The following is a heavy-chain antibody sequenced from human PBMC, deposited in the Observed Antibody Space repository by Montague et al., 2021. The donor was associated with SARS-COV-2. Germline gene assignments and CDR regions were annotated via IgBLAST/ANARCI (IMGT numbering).Heavy chain of an antibody. Sequence: SETLSLTCTASGDSMNNYYCSWIRQPLGKGLEWIGYINYSGSTHXNPSLQSRVTLSKDTSKNQFSLRLTSVTAADTAMYFCARAPIYRSSWYAYFDYWGQGTLVTVSS. CDR3: ARAPIYRSSWYAYFDY. CDR1: GDSMNNYY. CDR2: INYSGST. D-gene: IGHD6-13*01. V-gene: IGHV4-59*01. J-gene: IGHJ4*02.